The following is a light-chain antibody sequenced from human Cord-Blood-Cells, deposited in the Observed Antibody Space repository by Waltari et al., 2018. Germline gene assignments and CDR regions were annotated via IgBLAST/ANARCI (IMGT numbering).Light chain of an antibody. CDR2: GNS. CDR3: QSYDSSLSGYV. CDR1: SSNIGAGYD. J-gene: IGLJ1*01. Sequence: QSVLTQPPSVSGAPGQRVTISCTGSSSNIGAGYDVHWYQQLPGTAPKLLIYGNSNRPSGVPERFSGSKSGTSASRAITGLQAEDEADYYCQSYDSSLSGYVFGTGTKVTVL. V-gene: IGLV1-40*01.